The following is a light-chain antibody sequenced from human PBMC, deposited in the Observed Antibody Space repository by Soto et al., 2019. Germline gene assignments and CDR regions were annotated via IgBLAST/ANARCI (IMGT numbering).Light chain of an antibody. CDR2: GAS. CDR3: QQSYTAPYT. Sequence: DIPMTQSPSSLSASVGDAVSLTCRASRSISNYLNWYQQKPGRAPKLLISGASSLQRGVPSRFSGSGSGTTFTLTITILQPDDFAIYFCQQSYTAPYTFCPGTKVEIK. J-gene: IGKJ3*01. V-gene: IGKV1-39*01. CDR1: RSISNY.